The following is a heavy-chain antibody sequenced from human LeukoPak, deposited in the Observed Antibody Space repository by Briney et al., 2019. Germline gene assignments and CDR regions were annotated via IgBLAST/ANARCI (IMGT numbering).Heavy chain of an antibody. CDR3: AREPPRGRGSYYFDY. CDR1: GFTFSSYS. D-gene: IGHD3-10*01. V-gene: IGHV3-48*02. Sequence: SGGSLRLSCAASGFTFSSYSMNWVRQAPGKGLEWVSYIRSSGSPIYYADSVRGRFTISRDNAKNSLYLQMNSLRDEDTAVYYCAREPPRGRGSYYFDYWGQGTLVTVSS. J-gene: IGHJ4*02. CDR2: IRSSGSPI.